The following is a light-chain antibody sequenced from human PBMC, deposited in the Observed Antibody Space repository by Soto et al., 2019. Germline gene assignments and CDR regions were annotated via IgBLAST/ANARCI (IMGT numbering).Light chain of an antibody. J-gene: IGLJ1*01. CDR2: EVS. V-gene: IGLV2-23*02. CDR3: CSYAGSSTFPYV. Sequence: QSALTQPASVSGSPGQSITISCTGTSSDVGSYNLVSWYQHHPGKAPKLMIYEVSKRPSGVSNRSSGSKSGNTASLTISGLQAEDEADYYCCSYAGSSTFPYVFGTGTKVTVL. CDR1: SSDVGSYNL.